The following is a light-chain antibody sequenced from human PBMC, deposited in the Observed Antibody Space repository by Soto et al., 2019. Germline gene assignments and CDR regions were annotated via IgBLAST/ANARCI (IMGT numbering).Light chain of an antibody. CDR3: AAWDDSLNGPHVV. J-gene: IGLJ2*01. CDR1: SSNIGSNT. V-gene: IGLV1-44*01. CDR2: SNN. Sequence: VLTQPPSASGTPGQRVTISCSGSSSNIGSNTVNWYQQLPGTAPKLLIYSNNQRPSGVPDRFSGSKSGTSASLAISGLQSEDEADYYCAAWDDSLNGPHVVFGGGTKLTVL.